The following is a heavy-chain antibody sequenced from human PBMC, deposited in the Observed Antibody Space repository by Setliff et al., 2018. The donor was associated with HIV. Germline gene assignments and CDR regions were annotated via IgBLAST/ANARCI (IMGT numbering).Heavy chain of an antibody. CDR2: ISSSSSII. J-gene: IGHJ6*04. CDR3: ARDLAAAF. Sequence: LRLSCAASGFTFSIYSMNWVRQAPGKGLEWVSYISSSSSIIYYADSVKGRFTISRDNAKNSLYLQMNSLRAEDTAVYYCARDLAAAFWGKGTTVTVSS. D-gene: IGHD6-13*01. V-gene: IGHV3-48*01. CDR1: GFTFSIYS.